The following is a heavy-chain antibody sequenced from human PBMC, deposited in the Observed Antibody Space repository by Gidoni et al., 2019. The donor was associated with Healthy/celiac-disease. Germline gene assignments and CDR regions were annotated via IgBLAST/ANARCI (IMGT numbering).Heavy chain of an antibody. V-gene: IGHV3-30*18. CDR3: AKENDYVPPYFDY. Sequence: QVQLVESGGGVVQPGRSRRLSCAASGFTFSSYGMHWVRQAPGKGLEWVAVISYDGSNKYYADSVKGRFTISRDNSKNTLYLQMNSLRAEDTAVYYCAKENDYVPPYFDYWGQGTLVTVSS. CDR1: GFTFSSYG. J-gene: IGHJ4*02. D-gene: IGHD4-17*01. CDR2: ISYDGSNK.